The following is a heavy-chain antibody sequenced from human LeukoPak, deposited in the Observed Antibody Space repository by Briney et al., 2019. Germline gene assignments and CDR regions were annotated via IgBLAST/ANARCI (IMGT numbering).Heavy chain of an antibody. CDR1: GGSISSSNYY. V-gene: IGHV4-61*02. CDR3: ARGLWFGDENPPYFDY. D-gene: IGHD3-10*01. Sequence: SQTLSLTCTVSGGSISSSNYYWSWIRQPAGKGLEWIGRIYTSGTTNYNPSLKSRVTISIDTSKNQFSLKLSSVTAADTAVYYCARGLWFGDENPPYFDYWGQGTLVTVSS. J-gene: IGHJ4*02. CDR2: IYTSGTT.